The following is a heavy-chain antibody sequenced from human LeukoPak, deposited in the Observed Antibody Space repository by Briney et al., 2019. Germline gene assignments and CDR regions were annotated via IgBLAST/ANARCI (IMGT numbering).Heavy chain of an antibody. D-gene: IGHD3-10*01. CDR1: GGSISSYY. J-gene: IGHJ4*02. V-gene: IGHV4-4*07. CDR2: IYTSGST. CDR3: ARTASDYYGSGSYFDY. Sequence: SETLSLTCTVSGGSISSYYWSWIRQPAGKGLEWIGRIYTSGSTNYNPSLKRRVTMSVDTSKNQFSLKLSSVTAADTAVYYCARTASDYYGSGSYFDYWGQGTLVTVSS.